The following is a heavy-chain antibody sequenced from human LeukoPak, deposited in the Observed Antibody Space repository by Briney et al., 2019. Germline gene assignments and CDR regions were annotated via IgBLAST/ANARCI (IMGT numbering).Heavy chain of an antibody. D-gene: IGHD3-10*01. Sequence: GRSLRLSCAASGFTFSSYGMHWVRQAPGKGLEWVAVIWYDGSNKYYADSVKGRFTISRDNSKNTLYLQMNSLRAEDTAVYYCARDWYYGSGSFDYWGQGTLVTVSS. CDR1: GFTFSSYG. CDR2: IWYDGSNK. J-gene: IGHJ4*02. V-gene: IGHV3-33*01. CDR3: ARDWYYGSGSFDY.